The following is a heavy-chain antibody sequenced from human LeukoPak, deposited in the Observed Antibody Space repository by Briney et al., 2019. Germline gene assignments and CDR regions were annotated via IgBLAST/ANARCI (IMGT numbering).Heavy chain of an antibody. Sequence: ASVKVSCKASGDTFSSYAISWVRQAPGQGLEWMGWINPDSGGTNYAQKFQGRVTMTRDTSISTAYMELSRLRSDDTAVYYCARESGYGDYPLWFDPWGQGTLVTVSS. V-gene: IGHV1-2*02. CDR3: ARESGYGDYPLWFDP. CDR2: INPDSGGT. J-gene: IGHJ5*02. CDR1: GDTFSSYA. D-gene: IGHD4-17*01.